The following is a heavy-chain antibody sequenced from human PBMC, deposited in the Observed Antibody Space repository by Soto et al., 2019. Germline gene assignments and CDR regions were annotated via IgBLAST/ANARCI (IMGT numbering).Heavy chain of an antibody. D-gene: IGHD5-12*01. J-gene: IGHJ4*02. V-gene: IGHV3-72*01. CDR2: SRDKVHSHTT. Sequence: EVQLAESGGGLVQPGGSLRLSCAASGFTFSDHYMDWVRQAPGKGLEWVGRSRDKVHSHTTEYAASVKGRFTISRGDSENSLYLQMNSLQPEDTAVYYCARGVVSTGYVDYWGQGTLVTVSS. CDR3: ARGVVSTGYVDY. CDR1: GFTFSDHY.